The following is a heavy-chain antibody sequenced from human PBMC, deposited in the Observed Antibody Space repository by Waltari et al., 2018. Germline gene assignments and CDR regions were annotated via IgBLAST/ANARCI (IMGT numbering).Heavy chain of an antibody. D-gene: IGHD1-26*01. CDR1: GGTFSSYA. J-gene: IGHJ4*02. CDR2: SIPIFGTA. V-gene: IGHV1-69*05. Sequence: QVQLVQSGAEVKKPGSSVKVSCKASGGTFSSYAISWVRQAPGQGLEWMGGSIPIFGTANYAQKFQGRVTITTDESTSTAYMELSSLRSEDTAVYYCARDISGSEAYFDYWGQGTLVTVSS. CDR3: ARDISGSEAYFDY.